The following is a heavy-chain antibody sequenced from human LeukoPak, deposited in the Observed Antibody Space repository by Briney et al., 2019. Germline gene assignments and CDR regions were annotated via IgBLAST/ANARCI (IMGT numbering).Heavy chain of an antibody. Sequence: SGGSLRLSCAASGFTFSSYSMNWVRQAPGEGLEWVSSISSSSTYIYYADSVRGRFAISRDNAKNSLYLQMNSLRAEDTAVYYCARGDTAFDYWGQGTLVTVSS. V-gene: IGHV3-21*01. CDR2: ISSSSTYI. CDR3: ARGDTAFDY. D-gene: IGHD5-18*01. CDR1: GFTFSSYS. J-gene: IGHJ4*02.